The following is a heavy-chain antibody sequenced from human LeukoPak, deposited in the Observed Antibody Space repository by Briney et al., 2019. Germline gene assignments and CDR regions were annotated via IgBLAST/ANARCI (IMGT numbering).Heavy chain of an antibody. D-gene: IGHD3-22*01. CDR2: IRYDGSNK. J-gene: IGHJ4*02. CDR1: GFTFSSYG. Sequence: GGSLRLSCAASGFTFSSYGMHWVRQAPGKGLEWVAFIRYDGSNKYYADSVKGRFTISRDDSKNTLYLQMNSLRTDDTAVYYCALNYDSSGYTDYWGQGTLVTVS. V-gene: IGHV3-30*02. CDR3: ALNYDSSGYTDY.